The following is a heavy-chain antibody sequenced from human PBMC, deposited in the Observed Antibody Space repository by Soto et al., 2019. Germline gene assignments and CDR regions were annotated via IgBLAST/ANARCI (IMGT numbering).Heavy chain of an antibody. CDR1: GFTFSDHY. V-gene: IGHV3-72*01. J-gene: IGHJ4*02. CDR3: TRDLTGYYNADY. CDR2: SRNKVNSYTT. D-gene: IGHD3-9*01. Sequence: EVQLVESGGGLVQPGGSLRLSCAASGFTFSDHYMDWVRQAPGKGLEWVGRSRNKVNSYTTEYAASVKGRFTISRDDSKNSLYLQMNSLKTEDTAVYYCTRDLTGYYNADYWGQGTLVTVSS.